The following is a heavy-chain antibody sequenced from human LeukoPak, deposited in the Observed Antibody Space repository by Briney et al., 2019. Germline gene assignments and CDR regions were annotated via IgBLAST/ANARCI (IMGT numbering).Heavy chain of an antibody. D-gene: IGHD6-19*01. V-gene: IGHV4-39*01. Sequence: SETLSLTCTVSGGSVASTGCYWGWIRQSPGKGLEWIGSAYYTGEIYSTPSLKSRLTISVDTSKNQFALTLTSVTAADTAVYYCGRHVSNGWDYHYGLDVWGQGTTVTVSS. CDR3: GRHVSNGWDYHYGLDV. J-gene: IGHJ6*02. CDR2: AYYTGEI. CDR1: GGSVASTGCY.